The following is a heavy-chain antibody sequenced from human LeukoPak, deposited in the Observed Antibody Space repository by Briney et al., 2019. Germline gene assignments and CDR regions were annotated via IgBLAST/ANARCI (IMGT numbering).Heavy chain of an antibody. D-gene: IGHD3-10*01. CDR3: AVARGVRGAGNWFDP. Sequence: PSETLSLTCSVSGGAISNGTYYWSWIRQPAGKGLEWIGRIATSGSTDYNPSLKSRVTISVDMSKNQFSLKLISVTAADTAMYYCAVARGVRGAGNWFDPWGQGTQVTVSS. V-gene: IGHV4-61*02. J-gene: IGHJ5*02. CDR1: GGAISNGTYY. CDR2: IATSGST.